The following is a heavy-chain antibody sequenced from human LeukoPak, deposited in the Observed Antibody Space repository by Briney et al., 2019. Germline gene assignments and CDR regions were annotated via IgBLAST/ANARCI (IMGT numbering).Heavy chain of an antibody. Sequence: GGSLRLSCAASGFTFSSYAMSWVRQAPGKGLEGVSAISGSSGSTYYADSVKGRFTISRDNSKNTLYLQMNSLRAEDTAVYYCARDRGSSSEGYYYYYYMDVWGKGTTVTVSS. CDR2: ISGSSGST. D-gene: IGHD6-6*01. V-gene: IGHV3-23*01. CDR3: ARDRGSSSEGYYYYYYMDV. J-gene: IGHJ6*03. CDR1: GFTFSSYA.